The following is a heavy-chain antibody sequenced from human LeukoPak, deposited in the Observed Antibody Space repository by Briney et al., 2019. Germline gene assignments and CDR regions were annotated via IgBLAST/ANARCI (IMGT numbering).Heavy chain of an antibody. J-gene: IGHJ6*03. Sequence: HWASVKVSCTASGYTFTGYYMHWVRQAPGQGLEWMERINPNSGGTNYAQKFQGRVTMTRDTSISTAYMELSRLRSDDTAVYYCARESGNGEHNYYYYYMDVWGKGTTVTISS. V-gene: IGHV1-2*06. D-gene: IGHD4-17*01. CDR1: GYTFTGYY. CDR2: INPNSGGT. CDR3: ARESGNGEHNYYYYYMDV.